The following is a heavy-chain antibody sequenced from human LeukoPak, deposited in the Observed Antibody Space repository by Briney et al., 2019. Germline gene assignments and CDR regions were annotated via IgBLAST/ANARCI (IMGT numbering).Heavy chain of an antibody. V-gene: IGHV3-23*01. CDR2: ISGSGGST. Sequence: GGSLRLSCAASGFTFSSYAMSWVRQAPGKGLEWVSAISGSGGSTYYADSVKGRSTISRDNSKNTLYLQMNSLRAEDTAVYYCAKEGGLWFGELSPYYYYYGMDVWGQGTTVTVSS. CDR1: GFTFSSYA. J-gene: IGHJ6*02. CDR3: AKEGGLWFGELSPYYYYYGMDV. D-gene: IGHD3-10*01.